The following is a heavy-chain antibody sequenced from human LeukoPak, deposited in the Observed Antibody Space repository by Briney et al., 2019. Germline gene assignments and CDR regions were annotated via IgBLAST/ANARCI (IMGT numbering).Heavy chain of an antibody. Sequence: SETLSLTCTVSGGSISSGGYYWSWIRQHPGKGLEWIGYIYYSGSTYYNPSLKSRVTISVDTSKNQFSLKLSSVTAADTAVYYCSAAAGTGLDYWGQGTLVTVSS. D-gene: IGHD6-13*01. J-gene: IGHJ4*02. CDR2: IYYSGST. CDR1: GGSISSGGYY. CDR3: SAAAGTGLDY. V-gene: IGHV4-31*03.